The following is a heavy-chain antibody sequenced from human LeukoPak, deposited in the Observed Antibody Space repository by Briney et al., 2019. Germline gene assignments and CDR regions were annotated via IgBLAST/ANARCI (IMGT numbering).Heavy chain of an antibody. CDR1: GGSISSYY. V-gene: IGHV4-59*01. CDR2: IYHSGST. D-gene: IGHD3-10*01. J-gene: IGHJ5*02. Sequence: PSETLSLTCTASGGSISSYYWSWIRQPPGKGLEWIGYIYHSGSTNYHPSLKSRVTISVETSKNQFSLKLSSVTAADTAVYYCTRDSYYGSGSYQGALDPWGQGTLVTVSS. CDR3: TRDSYYGSGSYQGALDP.